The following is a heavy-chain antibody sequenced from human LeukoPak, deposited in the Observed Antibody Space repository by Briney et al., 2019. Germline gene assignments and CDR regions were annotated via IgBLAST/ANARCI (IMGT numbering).Heavy chain of an antibody. CDR2: INHSGST. V-gene: IGHV4-34*01. CDR3: ARGGPEHDY. Sequence: SETLSLTCTVSGGSISSYYWSWIRQPPGKGLEWIGEINHSGSTNYNPSLKSRVTISVDTSKNQFSLKLSSVTAADTAVYYCARGGPEHDYWGQGTLVTVSS. J-gene: IGHJ4*02. CDR1: GGSISSYY.